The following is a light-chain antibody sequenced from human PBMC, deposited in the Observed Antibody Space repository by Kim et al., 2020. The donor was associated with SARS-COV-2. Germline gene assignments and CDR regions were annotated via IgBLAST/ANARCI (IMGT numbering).Light chain of an antibody. J-gene: IGKJ2*03. Sequence: LSPGERAPLSCRASQSVSSTYLAWYQQKPGQAPRLLIYAASSRATGIPDRFSGSGSGTDFTLTISRLEPEDFAVYYCQHYGGSPRSFGQGTKLEI. CDR1: QSVSSTY. CDR3: QHYGGSPRS. CDR2: AAS. V-gene: IGKV3-20*01.